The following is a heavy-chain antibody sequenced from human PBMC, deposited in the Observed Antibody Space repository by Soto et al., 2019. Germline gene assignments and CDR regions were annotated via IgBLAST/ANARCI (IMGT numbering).Heavy chain of an antibody. J-gene: IGHJ4*01. CDR3: ARAHAPTLPFDY. Sequence: SETLSLTCTVSGGSMRNVYWSWIRQPPGKRLEWIGFIFHSGNAKYNPSLKSRVTISIDTSKSQSSLSLDSVTAADTAVYFCARAHAPTLPFDYWGLGTLVTVSS. V-gene: IGHV4-59*01. D-gene: IGHD2-15*01. CDR2: IFHSGNA. CDR1: GGSMRNVY.